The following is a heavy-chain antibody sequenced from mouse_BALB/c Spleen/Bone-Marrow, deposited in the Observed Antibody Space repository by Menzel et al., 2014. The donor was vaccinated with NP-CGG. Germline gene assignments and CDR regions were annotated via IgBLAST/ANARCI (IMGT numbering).Heavy chain of an antibody. Sequence: QVQLQQSGAELVKPGASVKLSCKASGYTFTSYYMYWVKQRPGQGLEWIGEINPSNGGTNFNEKFKSRATLTVDKSSSTAYMQLTSLTSGDSAVYYCTRGRTWDFDYWGQGTPLTVSS. V-gene: IGHV1S81*02. J-gene: IGHJ2*01. CDR3: TRGRTWDFDY. CDR1: GYTFTSYY. CDR2: INPSNGGT. D-gene: IGHD4-1*01.